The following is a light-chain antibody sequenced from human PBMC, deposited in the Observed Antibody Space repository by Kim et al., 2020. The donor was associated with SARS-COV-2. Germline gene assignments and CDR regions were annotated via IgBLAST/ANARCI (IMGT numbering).Light chain of an antibody. CDR2: DVS. J-gene: IGLJ3*02. CDR1: SSDVGGYNY. Sequence: QSALTQPASVSGSPGQSITISCTGTSSDVGGYNYVSWYQQHPGKAPKLMIYDVSNRPSGVSNRFSGSKSGNTASLTISGLQAEDEADNYCSSYTSSSTGVFGGGTQLTVL. V-gene: IGLV2-14*03. CDR3: SSYTSSSTGV.